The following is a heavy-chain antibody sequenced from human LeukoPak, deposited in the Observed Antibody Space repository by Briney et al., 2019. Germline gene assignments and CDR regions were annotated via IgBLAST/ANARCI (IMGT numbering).Heavy chain of an antibody. D-gene: IGHD3-22*01. J-gene: IGHJ6*03. V-gene: IGHV1-46*01. CDR1: GYTFTSYY. CDR3: AKDPRTGYYYGYYYYYMDV. Sequence: GASVKVSCKASGYTFTSYYMHWVRQAPGQGLEWMGIINPSGGSTSYAQKFQGRVTMTRDMSTSTVYMELSSLRSEDTAVYYCAKDPRTGYYYGYYYYYMDVWGKGTTVTISS. CDR2: INPSGGST.